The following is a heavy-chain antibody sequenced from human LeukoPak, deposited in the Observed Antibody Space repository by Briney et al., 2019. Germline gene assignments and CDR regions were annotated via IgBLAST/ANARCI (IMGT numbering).Heavy chain of an antibody. CDR1: GFTFSNYV. D-gene: IGHD3-9*01. V-gene: IGHV3-23*01. J-gene: IGHJ3*02. CDR2: ISGSGGST. CDR3: AKLTKAAPIDAFDI. Sequence: GGSLRLSCAASGFTFSNYVMSWVRQAPGKGLEWVSSISGSGGSTSYADSVKGRFTISRDNSKNTLYLQMNSLRAEDTAVYYCAKLTKAAPIDAFDIWGQGTMVTVSS.